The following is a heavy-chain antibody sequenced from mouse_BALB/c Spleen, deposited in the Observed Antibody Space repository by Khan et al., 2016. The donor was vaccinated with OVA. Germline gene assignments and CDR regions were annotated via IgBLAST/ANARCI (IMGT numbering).Heavy chain of an antibody. V-gene: IGHV5-6*02. D-gene: IGHD1-1*01. CDR2: ISTGGSYT. CDR3: TRLAYYYDSEGFAY. J-gene: IGHJ3*01. CDR1: GFTFSTFG. Sequence: DVMLVESGGDLVKPGGSLKLSCAASGFTFSTFGMSWVRQTPDKRLEWVATISTGGSYTYYPDIVKGRFIISSDNAKNTLDLQMSSLKSEDTAMYYCTRLAYYYDSEGFAYWGQGTLVTVSA.